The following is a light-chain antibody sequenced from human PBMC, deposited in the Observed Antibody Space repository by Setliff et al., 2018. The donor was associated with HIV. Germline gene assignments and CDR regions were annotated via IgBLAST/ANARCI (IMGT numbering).Light chain of an antibody. CDR3: QSYDRSLVYG. CDR2: GNS. Sequence: QSALTQPPSVSGAPGQRVTISCTGSSSNIGAGYDVHWYQQLPGTAPKLLIYGNSNRPSGVPDRFSGSKSGTSASLAITGLQAEDEADYYCQSYDRSLVYGFGTGTKVTVL. CDR1: SSNIGAGYD. J-gene: IGLJ1*01. V-gene: IGLV1-40*01.